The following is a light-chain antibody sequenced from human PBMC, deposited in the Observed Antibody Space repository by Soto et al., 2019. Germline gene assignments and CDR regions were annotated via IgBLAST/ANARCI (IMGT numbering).Light chain of an antibody. V-gene: IGKV1-5*01. CDR3: QQYNSYSLFT. Sequence: DIQMTQSPSTLSASVGDRVTITCRASQSISSWLAWYQQKPGKAPKLLIYDASSLESGVPSRFSGSGSGTEFTLTICGLQPDDFATYYCQQYNSYSLFTFGPGTKVDIK. CDR1: QSISSW. CDR2: DAS. J-gene: IGKJ3*01.